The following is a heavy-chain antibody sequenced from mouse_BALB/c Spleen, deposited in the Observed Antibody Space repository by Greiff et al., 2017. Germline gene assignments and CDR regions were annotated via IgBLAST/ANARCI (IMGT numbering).Heavy chain of an antibody. CDR1: GFNINDYY. Sequence: EVQLVESGAELVRSGASVKLSCTASGFNINDYYMHWVKQRPEQGLEWIGWIDPENGATEYAPKFQGKATMTADTSSNTAYLQLSSLTSEDTAVYYCNARPYDPTFAYWGQGTLVTVSA. V-gene: IGHV14-4*02. D-gene: IGHD2-3*01. CDR3: NARPYDPTFAY. CDR2: IDPENGAT. J-gene: IGHJ3*01.